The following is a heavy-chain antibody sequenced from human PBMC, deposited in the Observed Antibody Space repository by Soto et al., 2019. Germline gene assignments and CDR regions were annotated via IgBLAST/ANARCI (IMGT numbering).Heavy chain of an antibody. CDR2: IYTSVST. CDR3: ARVGGSGGFCYVALDV. V-gene: IGHV4-4*07. Sequence: PSETLSLTSTVYGGSISSYYWSWIRQPAGKGLEWMGRIYTSVSTNYNPSLKSRVTMSVDTSKNQVSLKLSSVTAADTAVYYCARVGGSGGFCYVALDVWGQGTTVTVSS. CDR1: GGSISSYY. D-gene: IGHD2-15*01. J-gene: IGHJ6*02.